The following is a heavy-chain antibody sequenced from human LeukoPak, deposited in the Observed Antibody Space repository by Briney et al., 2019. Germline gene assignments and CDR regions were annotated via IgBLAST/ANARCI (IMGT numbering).Heavy chain of an antibody. D-gene: IGHD3-22*01. CDR1: GGSISSSSYY. J-gene: IGHJ6*03. Sequence: SETLSLTCTVSGGSISSSSYYWGWIRQPPGKGLEWIGSMSYSGRTYYNPSLKSRVTISVDKSKNQFSLKLSSVTAADTAVYYCARAVNTMIYYYYMDVWGKGTTVTVSS. CDR3: ARAVNTMIYYYYMDV. CDR2: MSYSGRT. V-gene: IGHV4-39*07.